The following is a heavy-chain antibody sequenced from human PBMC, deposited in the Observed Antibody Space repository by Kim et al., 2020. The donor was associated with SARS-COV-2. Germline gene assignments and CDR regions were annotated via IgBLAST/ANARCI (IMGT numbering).Heavy chain of an antibody. J-gene: IGHJ4*02. V-gene: IGHV1-46*01. Sequence: SYAQKFQGRVTMTRDTSTSTVYMELSSLRSEDTAVYYCARSIGYNEPFDYWGQGTLVTVSS. D-gene: IGHD5-12*01. CDR3: ARSIGYNEPFDY.